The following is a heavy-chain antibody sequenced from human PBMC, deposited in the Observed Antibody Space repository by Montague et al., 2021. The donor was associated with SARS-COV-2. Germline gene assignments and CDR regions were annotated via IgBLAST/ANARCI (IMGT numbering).Heavy chain of an antibody. Sequence: TLSLTCTVSGGSISSGSFYWSWIRQPAGKGLEWIGRTYTNGGTNYHPSLKSRVTISIDTSKNQFSLRLSSVAAADTAVDYCARRTYDFWKGGSRGLDVWGQGTTVTVSS. CDR2: TYTNGGT. CDR1: GGSISSGSFY. V-gene: IGHV4-61*02. D-gene: IGHD3-3*01. CDR3: ARRTYDFWKGGSRGLDV. J-gene: IGHJ6*02.